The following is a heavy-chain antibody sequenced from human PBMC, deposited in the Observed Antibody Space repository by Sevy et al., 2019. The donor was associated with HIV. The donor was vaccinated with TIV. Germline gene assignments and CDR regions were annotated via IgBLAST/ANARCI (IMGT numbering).Heavy chain of an antibody. CDR2: ISFDEKYK. J-gene: IGHJ3*01. V-gene: IGHV3-30*02. CDR1: GFTFTSYG. CDR3: AKVLGFGSGYDYAFDF. D-gene: IGHD5-12*01. Sequence: GGSLRLSCAASGFTFTSYGIHWVPQAPGKGLECVAKISFDEKYKYYAESVKGRFTISRDISKNTVFLEMNSLRPDDTGVYYCAKVLGFGSGYDYAFDFWGQGTMVTVSS.